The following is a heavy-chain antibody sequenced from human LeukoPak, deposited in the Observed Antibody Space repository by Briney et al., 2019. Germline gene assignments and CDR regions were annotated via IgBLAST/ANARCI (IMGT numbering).Heavy chain of an antibody. CDR3: AGLPRYNWNEPLDY. D-gene: IGHD1-20*01. CDR1: GYTFTDYY. CDR2: INPNSGGT. J-gene: IGHJ4*02. V-gene: IGHV1-2*02. Sequence: GASVKVSCKASGYTFTDYYMHWVRQAPGQGLEWMGWINPNSGGTKYAQKFQGRVTMTRDTSISTDYMELSRLTYDDTAVYYCAGLPRYNWNEPLDYWGQGTLVTVSS.